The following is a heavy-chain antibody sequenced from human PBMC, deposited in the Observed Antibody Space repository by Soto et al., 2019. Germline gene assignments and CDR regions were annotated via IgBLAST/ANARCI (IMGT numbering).Heavy chain of an antibody. CDR3: SRSVRDSRSSPGYFDY. D-gene: IGHD6-13*01. CDR2: IDWDDDK. Sequence: SGHTLVHPTQTLTLTCTFSGFSLSTSGMCVSWIRQPPGKALEWLALIDWDDDKYYSTSLKTRLTISKDTSKNQVVLTMTNMDPVEKPTHYCSRSVRDSRSSPGYFDYCGPGTLLTVS. J-gene: IGHJ4*02. CDR1: GFSLSTSGMC. V-gene: IGHV2-70*01.